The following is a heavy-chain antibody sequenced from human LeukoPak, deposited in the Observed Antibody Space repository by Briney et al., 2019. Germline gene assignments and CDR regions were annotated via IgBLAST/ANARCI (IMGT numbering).Heavy chain of an antibody. Sequence: ASVKVSCKASGYTFTSYGISWVRQAPGQGLEWMGWISVYNGNTNYAQKLQGRVTMTTDTSTSTAYMELRSLRSDDTAVYYCARVEPYYYDSSGYYSDYWGQGTLVTVSS. D-gene: IGHD3-22*01. CDR1: GYTFTSYG. CDR2: ISVYNGNT. V-gene: IGHV1-18*01. J-gene: IGHJ4*02. CDR3: ARVEPYYYDSSGYYSDY.